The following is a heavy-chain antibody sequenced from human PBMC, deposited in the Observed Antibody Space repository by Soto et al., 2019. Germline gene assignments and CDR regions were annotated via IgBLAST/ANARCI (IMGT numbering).Heavy chain of an antibody. J-gene: IGHJ6*02. CDR1: GDSIRGSPYS. Sequence: QLQLQESGSGLVKPSQTLSLTCVVSGDSIRGSPYSWTWIRQPPGKGLEWIGNIYHTGRTSYTPSLRSRVIMSVDRSKNQFSLKVNSVTAADTAVYYCARDRILLPFRGPTHYYGMDGWGQGTTVSVSS. D-gene: IGHD3-16*01. CDR3: ARDRILLPFRGPTHYYGMDG. CDR2: IYHTGRT. V-gene: IGHV4-30-2*01.